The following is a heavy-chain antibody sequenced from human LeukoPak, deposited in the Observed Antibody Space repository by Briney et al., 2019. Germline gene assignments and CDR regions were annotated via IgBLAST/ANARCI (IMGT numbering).Heavy chain of an antibody. CDR1: GYTLTELS. D-gene: IGHD2-2*02. CDR2: FDPEDGET. J-gene: IGHJ5*02. Sequence: ASVKVSCKVSGYTLTELSMHWVRQAPGKGLEWMGGFDPEDGETIYAQKFQGRVTMTRDTSISTAYMELSRLRSDDTAVYYCARDLVVVPAAIAPGDNWFDPWGQGTLVTVSS. V-gene: IGHV1-24*01. CDR3: ARDLVVVPAAIAPGDNWFDP.